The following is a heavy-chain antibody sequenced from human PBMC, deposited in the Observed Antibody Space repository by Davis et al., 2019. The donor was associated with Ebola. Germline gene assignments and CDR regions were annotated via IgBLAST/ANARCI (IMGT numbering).Heavy chain of an antibody. Sequence: GGSLRLSCTASGFTFSTYWMSWVRQAPGKGLEHVSSVSNNGGNTFYANSVEGRFTISRDNAKNSLFLQMKSLRAEDTALYYCASGDGRGRSYDMDVWGQGTTVTVS. CDR1: GFTFSTYW. V-gene: IGHV3-64*01. D-gene: IGHD3/OR15-3a*01. CDR3: ASGDGRGRSYDMDV. J-gene: IGHJ6*02. CDR2: VSNNGGNT.